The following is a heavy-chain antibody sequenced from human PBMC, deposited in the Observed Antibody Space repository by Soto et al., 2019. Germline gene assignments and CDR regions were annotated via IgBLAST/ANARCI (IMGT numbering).Heavy chain of an antibody. CDR1: GFTFSDRY. D-gene: IGHD3-10*01. Sequence: GSLRLSCAASGFTFSDRYMDWVRQAPGKGLEWVGRTKNKANSYTTEYAASVKGRFTISRDDSRNSVYLQMNSLKTDDTAVYYCTIEGTYPGPDFDYWGQGTLVTVSS. CDR3: TIEGTYPGPDFDY. CDR2: TKNKANSYTT. J-gene: IGHJ4*02. V-gene: IGHV3-72*01.